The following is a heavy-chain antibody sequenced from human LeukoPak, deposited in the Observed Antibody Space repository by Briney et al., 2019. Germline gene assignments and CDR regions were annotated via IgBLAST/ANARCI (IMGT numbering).Heavy chain of an antibody. CDR3: ARGGIVLGPWGYYYMDV. CDR2: ISSSSSYI. V-gene: IGHV3-21*04. Sequence: PGGSLRLSCAASGFTFSNYTMSWVRQAPGKGLEWVSSISSSSSYIYYADSVKGRFTISRDNSKNTLYLQMNSLRAEDTAVYYCARGGIVLGPWGYYYMDVWGKGTTVTVSS. CDR1: GFTFSNYT. D-gene: IGHD2-2*01. J-gene: IGHJ6*03.